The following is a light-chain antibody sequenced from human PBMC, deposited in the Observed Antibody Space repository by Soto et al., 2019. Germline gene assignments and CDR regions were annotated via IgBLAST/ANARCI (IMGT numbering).Light chain of an antibody. V-gene: IGKV1-27*01. J-gene: IGKJ4*01. CDR2: GAS. Sequence: DLPMTQSPSSLTASIGDRVTISCRASQGCSNSLAWYQQKPGKVPTPMIYGASILQSGVPSRFSGSGSGTEFTLTISCQQPEDVATYFCQKYDSAPVTFGGGTKVQIK. CDR3: QKYDSAPVT. CDR1: QGCSNS.